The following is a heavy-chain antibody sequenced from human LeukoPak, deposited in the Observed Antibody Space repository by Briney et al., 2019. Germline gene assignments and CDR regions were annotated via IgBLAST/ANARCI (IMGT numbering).Heavy chain of an antibody. Sequence: SETLSLTCTVSGGSLSSYYWSWLRQPPGKGLEWIGYIYYSGSTNYNPSLKSRVTISVDTSKNQFSLKLSSVTAADTAVYYCASMGLYSSSPDYWGQGTLVTVSS. CDR2: IYYSGST. J-gene: IGHJ4*02. D-gene: IGHD6-13*01. V-gene: IGHV4-59*01. CDR1: GGSLSSYY. CDR3: ASMGLYSSSPDY.